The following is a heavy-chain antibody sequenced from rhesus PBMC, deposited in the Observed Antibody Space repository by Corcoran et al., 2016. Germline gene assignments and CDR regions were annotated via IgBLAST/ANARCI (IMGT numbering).Heavy chain of an antibody. CDR2: IHGSSGNT. Sequence: QVQLQESGPGLVKPSETLSLTCAVSGGSISSNYWSWIRQPPGKGLEWIGYIHGSSGNTYYNPSLKRPVTLSTDTSTNQFSLKLSSVTAADAAVYYCARDPPYCTGSGCYPSGAFDFWGQGLRVTVSS. D-gene: IGHD2-21*01. J-gene: IGHJ3*01. CDR1: GGSISSNY. V-gene: IGHV4-165*01. CDR3: ARDPPYCTGSGCYPSGAFDF.